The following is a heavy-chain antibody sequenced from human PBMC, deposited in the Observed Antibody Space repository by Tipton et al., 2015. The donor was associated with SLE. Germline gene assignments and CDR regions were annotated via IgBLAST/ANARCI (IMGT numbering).Heavy chain of an antibody. CDR1: GGSISSYY. Sequence: TLSLTCTVSGGSISSYYWSWIRQPPGKGLEWIGYIYYSGSTNYNPSPKSRVTISVDTSKNQFSLKLSSVTAADTAVYYCASLEEDGGLYFDYWGQGTLVTVSS. CDR3: ASLEEDGGLYFDY. D-gene: IGHD1-1*01. J-gene: IGHJ4*02. V-gene: IGHV4-59*01. CDR2: IYYSGST.